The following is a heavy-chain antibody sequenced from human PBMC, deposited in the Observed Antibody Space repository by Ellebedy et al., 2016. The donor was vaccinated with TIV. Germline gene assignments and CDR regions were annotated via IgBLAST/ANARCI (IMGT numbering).Heavy chain of an antibody. J-gene: IGHJ4*02. D-gene: IGHD3-22*01. V-gene: IGHV3-23*01. CDR1: GFSFSNFA. Sequence: GGSLRLSCGASGFSFSNFAMTWVRQAPGKGLEWVSSISASGISTDYADSMRGRVTISRDNSRNTLYLQMDSLRADDTAVYYCAKLDSSGYYYGRFDYWGQGTLVTVSS. CDR2: ISASGIST. CDR3: AKLDSSGYYYGRFDY.